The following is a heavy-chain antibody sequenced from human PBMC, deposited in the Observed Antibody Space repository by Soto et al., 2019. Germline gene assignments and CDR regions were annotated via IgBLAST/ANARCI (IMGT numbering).Heavy chain of an antibody. Sequence: VSAKGSCKASGYTFASYGSSWVRQAPGQGLEWMGWISAYNGNTNYAQKLQGRVTMTTDTSTSTAYMELRSLRSDDTAVYYCARDNGYESDYWGQGTLVTVSS. J-gene: IGHJ4*02. V-gene: IGHV1-18*01. CDR1: GYTFASYG. D-gene: IGHD5-12*01. CDR2: ISAYNGNT. CDR3: ARDNGYESDY.